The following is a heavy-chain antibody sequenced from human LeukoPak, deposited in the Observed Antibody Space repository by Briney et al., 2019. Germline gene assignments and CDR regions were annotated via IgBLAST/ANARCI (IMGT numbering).Heavy chain of an antibody. D-gene: IGHD4-11*01. V-gene: IGHV4-59*01. CDR3: ARATVTTFDY. J-gene: IGHJ4*02. Sequence: PSETLSLTCTVSGGSIGSYYWSWIRQPPGKGLEWIGYIYYSGSTNYNPSLKSRVTISVDTSKNQFSLKLSPVTAADTAVYYCARATVTTFDYWGQGTLVTVSS. CDR2: IYYSGST. CDR1: GGSIGSYY.